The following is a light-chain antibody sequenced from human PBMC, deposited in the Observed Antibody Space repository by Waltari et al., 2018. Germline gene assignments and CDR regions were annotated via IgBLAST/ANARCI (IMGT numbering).Light chain of an antibody. CDR2: AVS. CDR3: QQSYKTPLT. CDR1: QSISPY. J-gene: IGKJ1*01. V-gene: IGKV1-39*01. Sequence: DIQMTQSPSSLSASVGDRVTITCRARQSISPYLNWYQQRLGTAPKLLIYAVSTLHSGVPSRFSGSGSGTDFTLTISSLQPEDFATYYCQQSYKTPLTFGQGTRLEI.